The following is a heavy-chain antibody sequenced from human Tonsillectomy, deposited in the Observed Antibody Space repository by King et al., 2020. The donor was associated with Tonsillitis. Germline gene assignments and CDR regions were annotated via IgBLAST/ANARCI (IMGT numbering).Heavy chain of an antibody. V-gene: IGHV3-21*01. CDR2: ISSTSIYI. CDR1: GFAFNNYD. J-gene: IGHJ4*02. Sequence: VQLVESGGGLVEPGGSLRLSCAASGFAFNNYDMNWVRQAPGKGLEWVSSISSTSIYIYYAGSVKSRFTISRDNAKNSLYLQLNSLRAEDTAVYYCARVPGMIRGVNFDYWGQGTLVTVSS. CDR3: ARVPGMIRGVNFDY. D-gene: IGHD3-10*01.